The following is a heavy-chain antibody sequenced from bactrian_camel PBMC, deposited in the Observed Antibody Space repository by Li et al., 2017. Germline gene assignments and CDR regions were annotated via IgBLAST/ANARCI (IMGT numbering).Heavy chain of an antibody. Sequence: HVQLVESGGGSVQAGGSLILSCEGNGHIISTCGMTWYRRAPEKAREMVAQISSDGSITYADSVKGRFTISQDNGGVTVSLQMNSLEPEDTAVYYCVGDSLRYWGQGTQV. D-gene: IGHD5*01. CDR2: ISSDGSI. CDR1: GHIISTCG. J-gene: IGHJ4*01. V-gene: IGHV3S53*01. CDR3: VGDSLRY.